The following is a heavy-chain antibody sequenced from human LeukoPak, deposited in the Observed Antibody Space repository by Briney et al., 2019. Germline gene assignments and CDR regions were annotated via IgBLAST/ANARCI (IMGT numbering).Heavy chain of an antibody. J-gene: IGHJ5*02. D-gene: IGHD3-10*01. CDR1: GGSVISSRFY. CDR2: MSNSGRT. Sequence: SGTLSLTCSVSGGSVISSRFYWGWVRQAPGQGLEWIGGMSNSGRTYSNPSFKSRLTISVDTSNNKFSLRLNSVTAADTAVYYCASLHGYGSGRPWGQGTLVTVSS. CDR3: ASLHGYGSGRP. V-gene: IGHV4-39*01.